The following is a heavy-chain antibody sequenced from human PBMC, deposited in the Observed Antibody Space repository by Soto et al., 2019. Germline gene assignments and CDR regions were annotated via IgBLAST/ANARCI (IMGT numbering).Heavy chain of an antibody. Sequence: QVQLVQSGAEVKKPGASVKVSCKASGYTFTGYYMHWVRQAPGQGLEWMGWINPNSGGTNYAQKFQGWVTMTRDTSISAADRELGRLRSDDTAVYYCARGSSSVGGYNWFDPWGQGTLVTVSS. V-gene: IGHV1-2*04. CDR2: INPNSGGT. J-gene: IGHJ5*02. CDR3: ARGSSSVGGYNWFDP. CDR1: GYTFTGYY. D-gene: IGHD6-13*01.